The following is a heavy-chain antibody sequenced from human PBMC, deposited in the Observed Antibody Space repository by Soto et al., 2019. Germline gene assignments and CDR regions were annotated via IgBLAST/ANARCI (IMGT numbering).Heavy chain of an antibody. D-gene: IGHD3-3*01. J-gene: IGHJ4*02. CDR1: GASISTQS. CDR3: ARGLSWSPYFES. CDR2: LYYSGTT. V-gene: IGHV4-59*11. Sequence: SESLSLTCTVSGASISTQSWNWIRQAPGKGLEWIGYLYYSGTTNYNPSLKSRVTISADTSKNQVSLKLTSVTAADTAVYFCARGLSWSPYFESWGQGILVTVSS.